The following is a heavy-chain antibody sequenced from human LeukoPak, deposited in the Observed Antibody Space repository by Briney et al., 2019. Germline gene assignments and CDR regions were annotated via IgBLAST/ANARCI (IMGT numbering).Heavy chain of an antibody. CDR1: GGSISSSSYY. CDR2: IYYSGST. D-gene: IGHD2-15*01. CDR3: ARGHPGCSGGSCYSDY. J-gene: IGHJ4*02. Sequence: PSETLSLTCTVSGGSISSSSYYWGWIRQPPGKGLEWIGSIYYSGSTYYNPSLKSRVTISVDTSKNQFSLKLSSVTAADTAVYYCARGHPGCSGGSCYSDYWGQGTLVTVSS. V-gene: IGHV4-39*07.